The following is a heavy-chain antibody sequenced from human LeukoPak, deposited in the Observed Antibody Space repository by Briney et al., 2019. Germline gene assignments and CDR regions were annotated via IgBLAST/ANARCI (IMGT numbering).Heavy chain of an antibody. D-gene: IGHD3-10*01. Sequence: KTLETLSLTCAVSGGSISSGGYSWSWIRQPPGKGLEWIGYIYHSGSTYYNPSLKSRVTISVDRSKNQFSLKLSSVTAADTAVYYCARVEDYYGFNYWGQGTLVTVSS. V-gene: IGHV4-30-2*01. CDR3: ARVEDYYGFNY. CDR2: IYHSGST. CDR1: GGSISSGGYS. J-gene: IGHJ4*02.